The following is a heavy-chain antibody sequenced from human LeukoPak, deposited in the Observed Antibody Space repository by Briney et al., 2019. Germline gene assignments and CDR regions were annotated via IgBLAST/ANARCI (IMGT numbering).Heavy chain of an antibody. CDR2: IFPSGST. V-gene: IGHV4-4*07. Sequence: PSETLSLTCTVSGVSISSNSWSWIRQPAGKGLEWLGRIFPSGSTNYDPSLKGRVSLSVDRSKSQFYLKMTSVTAADTAVYYCARDLTVRQLTGHKYYFDNWGQGTLVAVSS. CDR3: ARDLTVRQLTGHKYYFDN. J-gene: IGHJ4*02. D-gene: IGHD3-9*01. CDR1: GVSISSNS.